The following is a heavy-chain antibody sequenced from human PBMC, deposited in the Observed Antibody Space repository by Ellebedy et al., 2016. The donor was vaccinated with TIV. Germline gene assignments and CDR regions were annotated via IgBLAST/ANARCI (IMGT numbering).Heavy chain of an antibody. CDR2: ISYDGSNK. V-gene: IGHV3-30*18. Sequence: GGSLRLXXAASGFTFSSYGMHWVRQAPGKGLEWVAVISYDGSNKYYADSVKGRFTISRDNSKNTLYLQMNSLRAEDTAVYYCAKDPSLRGVIYWFDPWGQGTLVTVSS. D-gene: IGHD3-10*01. CDR1: GFTFSSYG. CDR3: AKDPSLRGVIYWFDP. J-gene: IGHJ5*02.